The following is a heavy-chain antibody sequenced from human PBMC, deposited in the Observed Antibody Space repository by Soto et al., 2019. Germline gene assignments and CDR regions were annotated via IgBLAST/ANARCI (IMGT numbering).Heavy chain of an antibody. CDR3: ARDPRYYGMDV. J-gene: IGHJ6*02. CDR1: GYTFTSYA. CDR2: INAGNGNT. V-gene: IGHV1-3*05. Sequence: QVQLVQSGAEEKKPGASVKVSCKASGYTFTSYAMHWVRQAPGKRLEWMGWINAGNGNTKYSQKFQGRVTITRDTSASTAYMELSSLRSEDTAVYYCARDPRYYGMDVWGQGTTVTVSS.